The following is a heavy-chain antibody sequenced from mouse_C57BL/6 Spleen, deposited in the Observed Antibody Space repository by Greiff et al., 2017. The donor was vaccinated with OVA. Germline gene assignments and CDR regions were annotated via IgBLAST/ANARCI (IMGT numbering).Heavy chain of an antibody. Sequence: QVQLQQSGAELVKPGASVKLSCKASGYTFTSYWMHWVKQRPGQGLEWIGMIHPNSGSTNYNEKFKSKATLTVDKSSSTAYMQLSSLTSEDSAVYYCASLDSSGPWFAYWGQGTLVTVSA. V-gene: IGHV1-64*01. CDR2: IHPNSGST. CDR3: ASLDSSGPWFAY. J-gene: IGHJ3*01. D-gene: IGHD3-2*02. CDR1: GYTFTSYW.